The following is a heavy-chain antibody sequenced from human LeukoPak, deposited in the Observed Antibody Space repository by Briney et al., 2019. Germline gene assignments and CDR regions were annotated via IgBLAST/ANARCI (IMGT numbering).Heavy chain of an antibody. V-gene: IGHV3-48*02. CDR3: ATEIYYYCMDV. J-gene: IGHJ6*02. CDR1: GFIPSTYG. CDR2: ISSSNSPI. Sequence: GGSLRLSCAASGFIPSTYGMNTVRQAPGKGLEWVSYISSSNSPIYYGDSVRGRFTISRDNAKNSLFLQMNSLRDEDTAVYYCATEIYYYCMDVWGQGTTVTVSS.